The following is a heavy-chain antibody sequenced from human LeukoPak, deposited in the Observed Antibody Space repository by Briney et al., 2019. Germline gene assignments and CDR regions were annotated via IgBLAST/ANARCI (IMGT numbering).Heavy chain of an antibody. CDR1: GFTFSSYW. V-gene: IGHV3-7*03. CDR3: ARDRYIGSSTRRDYYGMDV. J-gene: IGHJ6*02. D-gene: IGHD2-2*01. Sequence: GGSLRLSCAASGFTFSSYWMSWVRQAPGKGLEWVANIKQDGSEKYYVDSVKGQFTISRDNAKNSLYLQMNSLRAEDTAVYYCARDRYIGSSTRRDYYGMDVWGQGTTVTVSS. CDR2: IKQDGSEK.